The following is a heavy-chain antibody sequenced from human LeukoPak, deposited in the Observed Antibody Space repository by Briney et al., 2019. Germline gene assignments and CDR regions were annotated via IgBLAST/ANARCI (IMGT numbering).Heavy chain of an antibody. D-gene: IGHD1-26*01. CDR1: GFTFSSYA. CDR3: AKGQKWELPLDY. V-gene: IGHV3-23*01. Sequence: GGSLRLSCAASGFTFSSYAMSWVRQAPGKGLDWVSAISVSGGSTYYADYVKGRFTISRDNSKNTLCLQMNSLRAEDTAVYYCAKGQKWELPLDYWGQGTLVTVSS. CDR2: ISVSGGST. J-gene: IGHJ4*02.